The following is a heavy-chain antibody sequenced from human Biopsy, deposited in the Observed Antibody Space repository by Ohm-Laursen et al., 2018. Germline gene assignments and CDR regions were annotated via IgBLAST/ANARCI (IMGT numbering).Heavy chain of an antibody. V-gene: IGHV1-69*06. CDR1: GGTFSNYG. CDR2: NIPILGTG. J-gene: IGHJ1*01. Sequence: SVKVPCKAPGGTFSNYGVNWVRQAPGQGLEWLGGNIPILGTGNYAQKFQDRVTVAADTSTSTATMELRSLRSDDTAVYYCATKLTGYFHHWGQGTLVIVSS. CDR3: ATKLTGYFHH. D-gene: IGHD3-9*01.